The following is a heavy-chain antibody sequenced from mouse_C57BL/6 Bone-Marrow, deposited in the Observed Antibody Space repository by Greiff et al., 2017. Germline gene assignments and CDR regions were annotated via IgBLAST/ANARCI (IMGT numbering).Heavy chain of an antibody. CDR1: GYTFTSYW. V-gene: IGHV1-69*01. D-gene: IGHD2-12*01. Sequence: QVQLQQPGAELVMPGASVKLSCKASGYTFTSYWMHWVKQRPGQGLEWIGEIDPSDSYTNYNQKFKGKSTLTVDKSSSTAYMQHSSLTSEDSAVYYCAREYYTWFAYWGQGTLVTVSA. J-gene: IGHJ3*01. CDR3: AREYYTWFAY. CDR2: IDPSDSYT.